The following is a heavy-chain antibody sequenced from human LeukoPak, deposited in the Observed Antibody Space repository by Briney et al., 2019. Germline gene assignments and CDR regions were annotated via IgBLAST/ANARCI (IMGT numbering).Heavy chain of an antibody. V-gene: IGHV4-30-2*01. CDR3: ARGPYSSGWYGVRPFDY. J-gene: IGHJ4*02. CDR1: GGSISSGGYY. CDR2: IYHSGST. D-gene: IGHD6-19*01. Sequence: SQTLSLTCTVSGGSISSGGYYWSWIRQPPGKGLEWIGYIYHSGSTYYNPSLKSRVTISVDRSKNQFSLKLSSVTAADTAVYYCARGPYSSGWYGVRPFDYWGQGTLVTVSS.